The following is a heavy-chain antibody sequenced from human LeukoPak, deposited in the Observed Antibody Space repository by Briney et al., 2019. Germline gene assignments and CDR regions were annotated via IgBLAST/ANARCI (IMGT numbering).Heavy chain of an antibody. V-gene: IGHV4-34*01. CDR2: INHSGST. Sequence: PSETLSLTCAVYGGSFSGYYWSWIRQPPGKGLEWIGEINHSGSTNYNPSLKSRVTISVDTSKNQFSLKLSSVTAADTAVYYCARVCYDFWSAGRDAFDIWGQGTMVTVSS. J-gene: IGHJ3*02. CDR1: GGSFSGYY. CDR3: ARVCYDFWSAGRDAFDI. D-gene: IGHD3-3*01.